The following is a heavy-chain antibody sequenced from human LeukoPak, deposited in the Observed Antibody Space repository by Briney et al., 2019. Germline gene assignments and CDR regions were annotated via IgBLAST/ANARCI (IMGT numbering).Heavy chain of an antibody. CDR1: GYTFTDYY. V-gene: IGHV1-2*02. J-gene: IGHJ3*01. CDR3: ARPANGWYQSGFDL. Sequence: ASVKVSCKASGYTFTDYYMHWVRQAPGQGLEWMGWIDPNSGGTIYAQKFQGRVTVTRDTSITTAYMELSRLTFDDTAVYYCARPANGWYQSGFDLWGQGTLVTVSS. D-gene: IGHD6-19*01. CDR2: IDPNSGGT.